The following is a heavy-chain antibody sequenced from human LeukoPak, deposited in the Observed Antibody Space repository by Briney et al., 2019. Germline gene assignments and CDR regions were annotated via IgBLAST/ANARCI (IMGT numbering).Heavy chain of an antibody. CDR2: ISSSGSTI. CDR1: GFTFSSYE. D-gene: IGHD3-10*02. Sequence: GGSLRLSCAASGFTFSSYEMNWVRQAPGKGLEWVSYISSSGSTIYYADSVKGRFTISRDNAKNSLYLQMNSLRAEDTAVYYCAELGITMIGSVGGKETTVTISS. CDR3: AELGITMIGSV. V-gene: IGHV3-48*03. J-gene: IGHJ6*04.